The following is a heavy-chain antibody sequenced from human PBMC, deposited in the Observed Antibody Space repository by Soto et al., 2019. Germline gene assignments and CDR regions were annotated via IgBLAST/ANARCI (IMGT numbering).Heavy chain of an antibody. D-gene: IGHD3-22*01. CDR3: ARETYYYDSSRSNRLDP. J-gene: IGHJ5*02. V-gene: IGHV6-1*01. Sequence: HSQTLSLTCAISGDSVSSNSAAWNWIRQSPSRGLEWLGRTYYRSKWYNDYAVSVKSRITINPDTSKNQFSLQLNSVTPEDTAVYYCARETYYYDSSRSNRLDPWGQGTLVTGSS. CDR2: TYYRSKWYN. CDR1: GDSVSSNSAA.